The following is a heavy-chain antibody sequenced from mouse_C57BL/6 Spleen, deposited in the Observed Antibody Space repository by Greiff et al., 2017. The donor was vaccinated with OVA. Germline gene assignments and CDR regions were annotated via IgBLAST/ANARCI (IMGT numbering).Heavy chain of an antibody. CDR3: AVESSYYFDY. V-gene: IGHV6-3*01. J-gene: IGHJ2*01. Sequence: EVQLVESGGGLVQPGGSMKLSCVASGFTFSNYWMNWVRQSPEKGLEWVAQIRLKSDNYATHYAESVKGRFTISRDDSKSSVYLQMINLRAADTGIYYCAVESSYYFDYWGQGTTLTVSS. CDR2: IRLKSDNYAT. D-gene: IGHD6-2*01. CDR1: GFTFSNYW.